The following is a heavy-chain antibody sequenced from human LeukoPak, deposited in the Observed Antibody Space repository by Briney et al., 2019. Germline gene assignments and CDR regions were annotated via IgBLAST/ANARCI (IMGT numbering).Heavy chain of an antibody. Sequence: XSETLSLTCTVSGGSISSHYWSWIRQPPGKGLEWIGYIYYSGSTNYNPSLKSRVTISVDTSKNQFSLKLSSVTAADTAVYYCARAYSSSWNDYWGQGTLVTVSS. CDR3: ARAYSSSWNDY. CDR2: IYYSGST. D-gene: IGHD6-13*01. V-gene: IGHV4-59*11. CDR1: GGSISSHY. J-gene: IGHJ4*02.